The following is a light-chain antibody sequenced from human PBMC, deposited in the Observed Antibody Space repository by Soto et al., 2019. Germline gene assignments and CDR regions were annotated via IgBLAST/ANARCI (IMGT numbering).Light chain of an antibody. CDR2: GAY. V-gene: IGKV3-20*01. J-gene: IGKJ5*01. CDR3: QRYGSSPLIT. Sequence: EIVLTQSPGTLSLSPGERATLSCRASQSLSSSFLAWYQQKPGQAPRLLLFGAYTRATGIPDRFSGNASGTDFTLTISRLEPEDFAVYYCQRYGSSPLITFGQGTRLEIK. CDR1: QSLSSSF.